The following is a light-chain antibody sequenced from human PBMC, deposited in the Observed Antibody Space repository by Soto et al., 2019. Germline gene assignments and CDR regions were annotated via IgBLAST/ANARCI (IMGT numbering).Light chain of an antibody. V-gene: IGKV3-15*01. J-gene: IGKJ1*01. CDR2: GTS. CDR1: QSFTSRS. CDR3: QQYNHWWT. Sequence: EIVLTQSPGTLSLSPGERATLSCRASQSFTSRSLAWYQQKPGLAPRLLLYGTSTRATGVPGRFSGSGSGTEFTLTISSLQSEDSAVYYCQQYNHWWTFGQGTKVDIK.